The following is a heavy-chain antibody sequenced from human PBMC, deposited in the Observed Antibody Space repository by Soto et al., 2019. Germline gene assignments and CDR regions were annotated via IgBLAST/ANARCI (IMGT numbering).Heavy chain of an antibody. V-gene: IGHV3-23*01. CDR2: ISGSGGST. D-gene: IGHD6-13*01. CDR3: ARSMGAAAGPNWFDP. CDR1: GFTFSSYA. Sequence: AGGSLRLSCAASGFTFSSYAMSWVRQAPGKGLEWVSAISGSGGSTYYADSVKGRFTISRDNSKNTLYLQMNSLRAEDTAVYYCARSMGAAAGPNWFDPWGQGTLVTVSS. J-gene: IGHJ5*02.